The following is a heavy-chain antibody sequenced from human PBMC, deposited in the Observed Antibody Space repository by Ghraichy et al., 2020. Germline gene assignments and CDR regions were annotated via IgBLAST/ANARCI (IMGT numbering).Heavy chain of an antibody. CDR1: GGSISNTSYY. D-gene: IGHD6-13*01. CDR2: IYYSGST. CDR3: ASRQLDSSSRYPPFYH. J-gene: IGHJ4*02. V-gene: IGHV4-39*01. Sequence: GSLRISCTVTGGSISNTSYYWGWIRQPPGKGLEWIGSIYYSGSTYKNPSLKSRVTISVDTSKNKFSLKLTSVTAADTAMYYCASRQLDSSSRYPPFYHWGQGTLVTVSS.